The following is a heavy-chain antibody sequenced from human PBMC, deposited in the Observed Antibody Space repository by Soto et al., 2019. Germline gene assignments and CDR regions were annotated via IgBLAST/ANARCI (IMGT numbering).Heavy chain of an antibody. D-gene: IGHD6-13*01. J-gene: IGHJ4*02. CDR1: GFTLSSYA. Sequence: GGSLRLSCAASGFTLSSYAMSWVRQAPGKGLEWVSAISGSGGSTYYADSVKGRFTISRDNSKNTLYLQMNSLRAEDTAVYYCAKDPRWYDTSYFDYWGQGTLVTVSS. CDR3: AKDPRWYDTSYFDY. CDR2: ISGSGGST. V-gene: IGHV3-23*01.